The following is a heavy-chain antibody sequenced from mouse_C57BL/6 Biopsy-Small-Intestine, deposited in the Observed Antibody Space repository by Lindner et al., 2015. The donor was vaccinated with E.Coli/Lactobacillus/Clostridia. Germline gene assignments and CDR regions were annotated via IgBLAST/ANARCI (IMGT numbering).Heavy chain of an antibody. CDR3: ARSEYYGSSFGAMDY. D-gene: IGHD1-1*01. J-gene: IGHJ4*01. CDR1: GYTFTDYY. CDR2: INPYNGGT. V-gene: IGHV1-19*01. Sequence: VQLQESGPVLVKPGASVKMSCKASGYTFTDYYMNWVKQSHGKSLEWIGVINPYNGGTSYNRKFKGKATLTVDKSSSTAYMELNSLTSEDSAVYFCARSEYYGSSFGAMDYWGQGTSVTVSS.